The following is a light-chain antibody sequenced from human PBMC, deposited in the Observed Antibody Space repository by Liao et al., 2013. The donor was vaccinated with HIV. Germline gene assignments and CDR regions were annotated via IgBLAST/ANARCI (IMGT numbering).Light chain of an antibody. J-gene: IGLJ2*01. CDR1: KLGEKY. V-gene: IGLV3-1*01. Sequence: SYELTQPPSVSVSPGQTANITCSGDKLGEKYISWYQQKPGQSPVVVIYQDTKRPSGIPERLSGSNSGNTATLTISGTQPMDEADYYCQAWDRNTAIFGGGTKLTVL. CDR2: QDT. CDR3: QAWDRNTAI.